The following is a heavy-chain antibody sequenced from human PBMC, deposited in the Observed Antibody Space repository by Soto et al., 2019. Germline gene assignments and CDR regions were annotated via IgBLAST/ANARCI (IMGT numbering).Heavy chain of an antibody. CDR3: AKDQGGAVLTTVDFDY. Sequence: GGSLRLSCAASGFTFSSYWMHWVRQAPGKGLVWVSRINSDGSSASYADSVKGRFTISRDNSKNTLYLQMNSLRAEDTAVYYCAKDQGGAVLTTVDFDYWGQGTLVTVSS. J-gene: IGHJ4*02. V-gene: IGHV3-74*01. CDR1: GFTFSSYW. CDR2: INSDGSSA. D-gene: IGHD3-16*01.